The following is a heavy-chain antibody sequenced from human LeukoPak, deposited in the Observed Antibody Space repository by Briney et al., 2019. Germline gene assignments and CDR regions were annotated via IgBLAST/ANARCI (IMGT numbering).Heavy chain of an antibody. CDR3: ARSPSGGFLFDY. J-gene: IGHJ4*02. D-gene: IGHD2/OR15-2a*01. Sequence: ASVKVSCKASGYTFTGYYMHWVRQAPGQGLEWMGWTNPNSGGTNYAQKFQGRVTMTRDTSISTAYMELSRLRSDDTAVYYCARSPSGGFLFDYWGQGTLVTVSS. CDR2: TNPNSGGT. CDR1: GYTFTGYY. V-gene: IGHV1-2*02.